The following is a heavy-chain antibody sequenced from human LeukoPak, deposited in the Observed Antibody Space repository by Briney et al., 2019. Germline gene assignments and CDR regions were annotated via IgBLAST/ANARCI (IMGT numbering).Heavy chain of an antibody. Sequence: PGGSLRLSCAASGFIFIGYGMHWVRQAPGKGPEWVAFIRPDGHNKYYADSVKGRFMISRDNSKNTVDIQMNSLRGDDTAMYYCAKEGAASWDVDVWGKGTTVTVSS. CDR2: IRPDGHNK. CDR1: GFIFIGYG. J-gene: IGHJ6*04. D-gene: IGHD3-3*02. CDR3: AKEGAASWDVDV. V-gene: IGHV3-30*02.